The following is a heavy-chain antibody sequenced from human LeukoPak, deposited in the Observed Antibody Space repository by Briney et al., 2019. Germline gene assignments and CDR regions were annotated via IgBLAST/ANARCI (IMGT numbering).Heavy chain of an antibody. CDR3: AKDFLRVASLGFQDP. J-gene: IGHJ5*02. Sequence: GGSLRLSCAASGFTFSTYSMNWVRQAPGKGLEWVSYISSSSSTIYYADSVKGRFTISRDNSKNTLYLQMNSLRAEDTAVYYCAKDFLRVASLGFQDPWGQGTLVTVSS. CDR1: GFTFSTYS. D-gene: IGHD2/OR15-2a*01. CDR2: ISSSSSTI. V-gene: IGHV3-48*01.